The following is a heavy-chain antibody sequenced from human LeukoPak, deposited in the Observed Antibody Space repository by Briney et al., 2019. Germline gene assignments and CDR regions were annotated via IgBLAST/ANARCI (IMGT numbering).Heavy chain of an antibody. Sequence: ASVKVSCKASGYTFTGYYMHWVRQAPGQGLEWMGWINPNSGGTNYAQKFQGRVTMTRDTSISTAYMELSRLRSDDTAVYYCARDGGYSSSFLYYYYYYMDVWGKGTTDTVSS. CDR1: GYTFTGYY. D-gene: IGHD6-6*01. CDR3: ARDGGYSSSFLYYYYYYMDV. J-gene: IGHJ6*03. CDR2: INPNSGGT. V-gene: IGHV1-2*02.